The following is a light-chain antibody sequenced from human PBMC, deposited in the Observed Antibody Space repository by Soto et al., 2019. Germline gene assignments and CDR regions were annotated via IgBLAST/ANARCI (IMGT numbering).Light chain of an antibody. V-gene: IGKV3-11*01. CDR1: QSVGSY. Sequence: EIVLTQSPATVSLSPGERATLSCRASQSVGSYLAWYQQKPGQAPRLLIYDAFNRAAGIPARFSGSGSGTDFTLTISSLEPEDFAVYYCQQRSNWLTVGGGTKVDIK. J-gene: IGKJ4*01. CDR3: QQRSNWLT. CDR2: DAF.